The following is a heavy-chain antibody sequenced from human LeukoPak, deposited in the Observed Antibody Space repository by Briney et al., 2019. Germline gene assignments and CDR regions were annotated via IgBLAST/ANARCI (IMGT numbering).Heavy chain of an antibody. Sequence: GGSLRLSWAVSGFTVSKNFMRWVRQPAGKGLAWVSVIYSGGSTYYAESVTGRFNISRHTSKNILYLQMNSLRDEDTAVYYCARDSGYEGMAVAGSFYGLDVWGQGTTVTVSS. CDR2: IYSGGST. V-gene: IGHV3-53*04. D-gene: IGHD6-19*01. CDR3: ARDSGYEGMAVAGSFYGLDV. CDR1: GFTVSKNF. J-gene: IGHJ6*02.